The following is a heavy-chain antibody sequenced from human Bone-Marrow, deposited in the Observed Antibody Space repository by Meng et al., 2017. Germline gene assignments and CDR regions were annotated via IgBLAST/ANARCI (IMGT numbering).Heavy chain of an antibody. CDR1: GGSFSDYY. D-gene: IGHD3-10*01. J-gene: IGHJ5*02. V-gene: IGHV4-34*01. Sequence: SETLSLTCAVYGGSFSDYYLTWIRQPPGKGLEWIGEINQSGSTNYNPSLKSRVIISVDTSKSQFSLRLNSVTAADTAVYYCARVLRGYGSGRHNVWWFDPWGQGTLVTVSS. CDR2: INQSGST. CDR3: ARVLRGYGSGRHNVWWFDP.